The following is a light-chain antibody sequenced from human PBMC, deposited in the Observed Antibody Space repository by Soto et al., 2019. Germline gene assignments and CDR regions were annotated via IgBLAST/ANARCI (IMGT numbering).Light chain of an antibody. CDR1: QSVASN. CDR2: GAS. V-gene: IGKV3-15*01. J-gene: IGKJ2*01. CDR3: QQHHNWPPQYP. Sequence: EIVMTQSPASLSVSPGDGATLSCRASQSVASNVAWYQQKPGQGPRLLIHGASTRAVGVPARFRGSGSGTDFTLTIRSLQSEDFAGYYCQQHHNWPPQYPFCQGTKLQIK.